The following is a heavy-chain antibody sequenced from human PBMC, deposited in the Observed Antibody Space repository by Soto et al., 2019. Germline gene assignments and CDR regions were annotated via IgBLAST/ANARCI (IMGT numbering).Heavy chain of an antibody. V-gene: IGHV1-46*01. D-gene: IGHD6-19*01. CDR1: GYTFTSYY. CDR2: INPSGGST. CDR3: ARDRSSGWSRPPRTTYYFDY. J-gene: IGHJ4*02. Sequence: ASVTVSCKASGYTFTSYYMHWVRQAPGQGLEWMGIINPSGGSTSYAQKFQGRVTMTRDTSTSTVYMELSSLRSEDTAVYYCARDRSSGWSRPPRTTYYFDYWGQGTLVTVSS.